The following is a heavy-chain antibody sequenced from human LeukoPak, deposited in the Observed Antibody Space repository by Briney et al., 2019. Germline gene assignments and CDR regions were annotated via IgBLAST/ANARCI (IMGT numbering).Heavy chain of an antibody. CDR2: INHGGST. J-gene: IGHJ4*02. CDR1: GGSFSGYY. V-gene: IGHV4-34*01. D-gene: IGHD3-3*01. CDR3: ASNLYDFWSGYYTLDY. Sequence: SETLSLTCAVYGGSFSGYYWSWIRQPPGKGLEWIGEINHGGSTNYNPSLKSRVTISVDTSKNQFSLKLSSVTAADTAVYYCASNLYDFWSGYYTLDYWGQGTLVTVSS.